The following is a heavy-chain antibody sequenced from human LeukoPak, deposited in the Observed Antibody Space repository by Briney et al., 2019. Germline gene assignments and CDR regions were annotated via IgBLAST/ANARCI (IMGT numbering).Heavy chain of an antibody. D-gene: IGHD3-10*01. V-gene: IGHV1-18*01. CDR2: ISAYNGNT. CDR1: GYTFTSYG. Sequence: ASVNVSFKASGYTFTSYGISWVRQAPGQGLEWMGWISAYNGNTNYAQKLQGRVIMTTDTSTSTAYMELRSLRSDDTAVYYCASGVRPTADYYYGMDVWGQGTTVTVSS. J-gene: IGHJ6*02. CDR3: ASGVRPTADYYYGMDV.